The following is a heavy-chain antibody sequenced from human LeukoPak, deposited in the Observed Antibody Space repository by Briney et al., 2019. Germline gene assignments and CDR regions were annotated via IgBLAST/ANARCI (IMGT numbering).Heavy chain of an antibody. D-gene: IGHD2-2*01. CDR3: ARDRRCTSTSCFYYFDY. J-gene: IGHJ4*02. V-gene: IGHV3-7*01. CDR2: IKQDGSEK. CDR1: GFTFSTYW. Sequence: GGPLRLSCAASGFTFSTYWMSWVRQAPGKGLEWVANIKQDGSEKYYVDSVKGRFTISRDNAKNSLYLQMNSLRAEDTAVYYCARDRRCTSTSCFYYFDYWGQGTLVTVSS.